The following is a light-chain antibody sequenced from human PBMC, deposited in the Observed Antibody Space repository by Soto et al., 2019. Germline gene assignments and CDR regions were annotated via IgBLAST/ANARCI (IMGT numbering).Light chain of an antibody. Sequence: DIQMTQSPSSLSASVGDRVTITCQASQDISNYLNWYQQKPGKAPKLLIYGASNLETGVPSRFSGSGSWTDFTFTISSLQPEDIATYYCQQYDNLPPYTFGQGTKLEIK. CDR3: QQYDNLPPYT. CDR2: GAS. V-gene: IGKV1-33*01. J-gene: IGKJ2*01. CDR1: QDISNY.